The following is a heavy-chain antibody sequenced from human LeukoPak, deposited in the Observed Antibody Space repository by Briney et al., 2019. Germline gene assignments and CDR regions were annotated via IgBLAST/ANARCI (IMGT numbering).Heavy chain of an antibody. CDR3: ARQLYGSDY. D-gene: IGHD4-17*01. CDR1: GVSFSTYY. V-gene: IGHV4-34*01. Sequence: PSETLSLACDVSGVSFSTYYWSWIRQSPEKGLEWIGEVNHSGYTNLNPSLKSRVTISVDTSKNQLSLKLSSVTAADTAIYYCARQLYGSDYWGQGTLVTVSS. J-gene: IGHJ4*02. CDR2: VNHSGYT.